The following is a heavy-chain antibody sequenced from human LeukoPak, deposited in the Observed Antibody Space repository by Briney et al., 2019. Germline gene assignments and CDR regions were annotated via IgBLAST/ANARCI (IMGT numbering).Heavy chain of an antibody. CDR3: AKPYMIVVASIGY. J-gene: IGHJ4*02. V-gene: IGHV3-23*01. Sequence: PGGSLRLSCAASGFTFSSYGMSWVRQAPGKGLEWVSAISGSGGSTYYADSVKGRFTISRDNSKNTLYLQMNSLRAEDTAVYYCAKPYMIVVASIGYWGQGTLVTVSS. D-gene: IGHD3-22*01. CDR2: ISGSGGST. CDR1: GFTFSSYG.